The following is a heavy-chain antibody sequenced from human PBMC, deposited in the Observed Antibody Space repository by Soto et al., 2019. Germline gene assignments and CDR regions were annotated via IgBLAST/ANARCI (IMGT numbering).Heavy chain of an antibody. CDR3: ARHTPYWFGETRFDS. D-gene: IGHD3-10*01. CDR2: VHYTGNV. J-gene: IGHJ4*02. V-gene: IGHV4-39*01. CDR1: GGSITTTETY. Sequence: HSETLSLTCAVSGGSITTTETYWGWIRQPPGKGLEWIGSVHYTGNVHHNPSLKSRVTFSVDPARNLFSLNLTSVTAADTAFYYCARHTPYWFGETRFDSWGQGTLVTVSS.